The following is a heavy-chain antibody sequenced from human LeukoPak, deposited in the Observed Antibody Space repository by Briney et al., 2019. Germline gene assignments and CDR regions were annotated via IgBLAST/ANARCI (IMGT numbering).Heavy chain of an antibody. CDR1: GAPFSSYA. V-gene: IGHV1-69*05. D-gene: IGHD1-26*01. CDR2: IIPIFATA. CDR3: GREPSESFIDY. Sequence: ASVKVSCKASGAPFSSYAISWVRQAPGQGLEWMGGIIPIFATATYAQKFQGRVTMTTDTSTSTAYMELRSLRSDDTALYYCGREPSESFIDYWGQGTLVTVSS. J-gene: IGHJ4*02.